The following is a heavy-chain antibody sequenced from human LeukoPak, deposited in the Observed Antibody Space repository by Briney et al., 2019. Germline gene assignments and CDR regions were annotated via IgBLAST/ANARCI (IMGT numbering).Heavy chain of an antibody. CDR1: GFTVNTNY. J-gene: IGHJ4*02. D-gene: IGHD1-1*01. V-gene: IGHV3-66*01. CDR3: ARGRKWNPPLDFEY. Sequence: GGSLRVSCAASGFTVNTNYVTWVRPAPGKGLGWVSVMYGNGKTVYAGSVKGRFTLSRDDSKNTLYLQMNSLRVEDTAVYYCARGRKWNPPLDFEYWGQGTLVTVSS. CDR2: MYGNGKT.